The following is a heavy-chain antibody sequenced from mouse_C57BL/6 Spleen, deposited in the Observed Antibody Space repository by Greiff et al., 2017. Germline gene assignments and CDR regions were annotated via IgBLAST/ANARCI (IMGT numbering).Heavy chain of an antibody. D-gene: IGHD2-1*01. CDR3: ARFPPTLLPYAMDY. J-gene: IGHJ4*01. Sequence: QVHVKQPGTELVKPGASVKLSCKASGYTFTSYWMHWVKQRPGQGLEWIGNINPSNGGTNYNEKFKSKATLTVDKSSSTAYMQLSSLTSEDSAVYYCARFPPTLLPYAMDYWGQGTSVTVSS. CDR1: GYTFTSYW. CDR2: INPSNGGT. V-gene: IGHV1-53*01.